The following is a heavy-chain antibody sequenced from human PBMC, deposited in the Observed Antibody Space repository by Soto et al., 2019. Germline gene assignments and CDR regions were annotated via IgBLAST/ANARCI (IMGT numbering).Heavy chain of an antibody. CDR2: INTDNGKT. CDR3: ARAGNCTSTTCFSGWLDP. V-gene: IGHV1-3*04. D-gene: IGHD2-2*01. Sequence: QVQLVQSGAEVKKPGASVKVSCKASGYTFTNYSMHWVCQAPGQRLEWMGWINTDNGKTRDSQRFQDRVTLTRDTSANTVYMELSSLSYEDTAVYYCARAGNCTSTTCFSGWLDPWGQGTLVTVSS. J-gene: IGHJ5*02. CDR1: GYTFTNYS.